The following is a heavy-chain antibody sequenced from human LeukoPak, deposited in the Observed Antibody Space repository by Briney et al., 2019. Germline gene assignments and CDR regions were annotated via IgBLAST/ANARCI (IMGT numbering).Heavy chain of an antibody. CDR3: AKRETVLLWFGESHAVDY. CDR2: ISGTGGST. D-gene: IGHD3-10*01. CDR1: GFTFSNHA. Sequence: GGSLRLSCAASGFTFSNHAMTWVRQAPGKGLEWVSTISGTGGSTYYADSVKGRFTISRDNSKNTLYLQMNSLRAEDTAVYYCAKRETVLLWFGESHAVDYWGQGTLVTVSS. J-gene: IGHJ4*02. V-gene: IGHV3-23*01.